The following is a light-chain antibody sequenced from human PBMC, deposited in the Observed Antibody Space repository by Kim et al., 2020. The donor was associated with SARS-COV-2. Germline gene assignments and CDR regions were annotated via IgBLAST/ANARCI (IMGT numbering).Light chain of an antibody. Sequence: SPEESATLSCRARPHVISNYLAWYQQTPGQAPRLRIYGASSRATGIPDRFSGSGSGTDFTLTISRLEPEDFAVYYCQQYDSTPRTFGQGTKVDIK. CDR3: QQYDSTPRT. CDR1: PHVISNY. CDR2: GAS. V-gene: IGKV3-20*01. J-gene: IGKJ1*01.